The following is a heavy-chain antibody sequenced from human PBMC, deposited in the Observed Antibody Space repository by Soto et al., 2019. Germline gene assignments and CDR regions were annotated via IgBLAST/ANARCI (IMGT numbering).Heavy chain of an antibody. V-gene: IGHV1-18*01. J-gene: IGHJ6*02. D-gene: IGHD3-3*01. Sequence: QVQLVQSGAEVKKPGASVKVSCKASGYTFTSYGISWVRQAPGQGLEWMGWISAYNGNTNYAQKLQGRVTMTTGTSTSTAYMELRSLRSDDTAVYYCARDPGSGYYSYYYYYGMDVWGQGTTVTVSS. CDR1: GYTFTSYG. CDR2: ISAYNGNT. CDR3: ARDPGSGYYSYYYYYGMDV.